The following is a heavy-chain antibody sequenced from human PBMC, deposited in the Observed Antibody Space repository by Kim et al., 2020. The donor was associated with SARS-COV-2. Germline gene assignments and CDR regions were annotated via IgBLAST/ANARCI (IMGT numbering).Heavy chain of an antibody. J-gene: IGHJ4*02. Sequence: GGSLRLSCAASGFAFSDIIMSWVRQAPGKGLEWVATISGRGGNTYYADSVRGRFTVSRDNSRKTLYLQMDRLTADDTAVYYCAKDPGGRHVVRGTQIYYFEKWGRGTLVTVSS. V-gene: IGHV3-23*01. CDR2: ISGRGGNT. CDR3: AKDPGGRHVVRGTQIYYFEK. CDR1: GFAFSDII. D-gene: IGHD3-10*01.